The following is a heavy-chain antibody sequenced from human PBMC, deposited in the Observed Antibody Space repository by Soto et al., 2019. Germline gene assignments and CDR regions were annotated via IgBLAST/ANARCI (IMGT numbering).Heavy chain of an antibody. CDR2: IYYSGST. Sequence: QVQLQESGPGLVKPSETLSLTCSVSGGSISSYYWSWIRQPPGKGLEWIGFIYYSGSTKYNPSLKSRVTLSVDTSHNQFPLKLSSVTAADTAVYYCARHRDSGYDLRPFDYWGQGTLVTVSS. V-gene: IGHV4-59*08. J-gene: IGHJ4*02. D-gene: IGHD5-12*01. CDR3: ARHRDSGYDLRPFDY. CDR1: GGSISSYY.